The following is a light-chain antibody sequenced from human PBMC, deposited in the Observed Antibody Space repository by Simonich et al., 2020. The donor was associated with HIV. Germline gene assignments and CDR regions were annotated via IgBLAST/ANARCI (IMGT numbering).Light chain of an antibody. CDR2: WAS. CDR1: QSVLYSSNHKNY. J-gene: IGKJ2*01. Sequence: DIVMTQSPDSLAVSLGERATINCKSSQSVLYSSNHKNYLAWYQQKPGQPPKLLIYWASTRESGGPDRFSGSGSGTDFTLTISSLQAEDVAVYYCQQYYSTPRTFGQGTKLEIK. CDR3: QQYYSTPRT. V-gene: IGKV4-1*01.